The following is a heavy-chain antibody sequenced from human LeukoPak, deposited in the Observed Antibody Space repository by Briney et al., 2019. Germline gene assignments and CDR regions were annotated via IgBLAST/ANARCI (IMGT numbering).Heavy chain of an antibody. D-gene: IGHD3-9*01. J-gene: IGHJ5*01. CDR3: VRDWDHFDFDS. CDR2: IKGDGSHT. V-gene: IGHV3-74*01. CDR1: GFTFSNYW. Sequence: GGSLRLSCAASGFTFSNYWMHWVRQAPGNGLVWVSRIKGDGSHTIYADSVKGRFTISRDNAKNTLYLQMKSLRAEDTAVYYCVRDWDHFDFDSWGQGTLVTVSS.